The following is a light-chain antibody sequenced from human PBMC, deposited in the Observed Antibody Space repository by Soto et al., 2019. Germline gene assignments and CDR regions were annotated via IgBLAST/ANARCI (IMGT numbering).Light chain of an antibody. CDR2: DNY. Sequence: QSVLTQPPSVSAAPGNKVTISCSGSTSNIGNDYVSWYQQLPGTAPKLLIYDNYKRPSGTPDRFSASRSGTSATLDITGLQTGDEADYYCGAWDASLNVYVFGAGTKATVL. CDR3: GAWDASLNVYV. V-gene: IGLV1-51*01. J-gene: IGLJ1*01. CDR1: TSNIGNDY.